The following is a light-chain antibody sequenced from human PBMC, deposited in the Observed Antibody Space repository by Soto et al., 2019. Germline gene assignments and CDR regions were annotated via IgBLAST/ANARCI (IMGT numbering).Light chain of an antibody. CDR1: QSISSW. Sequence: DIQMTQSPSTLSGSVGDRVTITCRASQSISSWLAWYQQKPGKAPKLLIYDASSLESGVPSRFGGSGSGTEFTLTISSLQPDDFATYYCQQYNSYRTFGQGTKVDIK. V-gene: IGKV1-5*01. CDR2: DAS. CDR3: QQYNSYRT. J-gene: IGKJ1*01.